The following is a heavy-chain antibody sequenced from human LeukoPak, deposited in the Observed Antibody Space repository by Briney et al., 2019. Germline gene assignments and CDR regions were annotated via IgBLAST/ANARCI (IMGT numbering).Heavy chain of an antibody. V-gene: IGHV4-39*07. CDR2: IYYSGST. CDR3: ARASITGEPLHFDY. CDR1: GGSISSSSYY. Sequence: SETLSLTCTVSGGSISSSSYYWGWIRQPPGKGLEWIGSIYYSGSTYYNPSLKSRVTISVDTSKNQFSLKLSSVTAADTAVYYCARASITGEPLHFDYWGQGTLVTVSS. J-gene: IGHJ4*02. D-gene: IGHD7-27*01.